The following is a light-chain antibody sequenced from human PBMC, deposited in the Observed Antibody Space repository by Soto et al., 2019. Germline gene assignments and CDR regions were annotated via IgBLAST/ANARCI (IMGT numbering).Light chain of an antibody. Sequence: EIVMTQSPATLSVFPGERATLSCRASQSISTNLAWYQQKPGQAPRLLIYGASARATGIPARFSGSGSGTEFTLTISSLQSEDFAVYYCNQYNNWPPDTFGQGTKLEIK. CDR2: GAS. CDR1: QSISTN. V-gene: IGKV3-15*01. J-gene: IGKJ2*01. CDR3: NQYNNWPPDT.